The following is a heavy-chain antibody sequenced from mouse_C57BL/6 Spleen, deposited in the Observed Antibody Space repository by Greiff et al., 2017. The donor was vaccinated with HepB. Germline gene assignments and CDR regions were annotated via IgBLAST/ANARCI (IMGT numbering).Heavy chain of an antibody. CDR1: GYSITSGYY. V-gene: IGHV3-6*01. CDR3: ARRGYYSNYDWYFDV. J-gene: IGHJ1*03. CDR2: ISYDGSN. Sequence: EVQLQESGPGLVKPSQSLSLTCSVTGYSITSGYYWNWIRQFPGNKLEWMGYISYDGSNNYNPSLQNRISITRDTSKNQFFLKLNSVTTVDTATYYCARRGYYSNYDWYFDVWGTGTTVTVSS. D-gene: IGHD2-5*01.